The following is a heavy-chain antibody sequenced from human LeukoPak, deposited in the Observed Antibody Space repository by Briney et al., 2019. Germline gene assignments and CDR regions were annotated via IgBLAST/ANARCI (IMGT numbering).Heavy chain of an antibody. D-gene: IGHD6-13*01. CDR3: ATSPRIAAAGYGMDV. CDR2: IYYSGST. J-gene: IGHJ6*02. Sequence: PSETLSLTCTVSGGSISSYYWSWIRQPPGKGLEWIGYIYYSGSTNYNPSLKSRVTISVDKSKNQFSLKLSSVTAADTAVYYCATSPRIAAAGYGMDVWGQGTTVTVSS. V-gene: IGHV4-59*12. CDR1: GGSISSYY.